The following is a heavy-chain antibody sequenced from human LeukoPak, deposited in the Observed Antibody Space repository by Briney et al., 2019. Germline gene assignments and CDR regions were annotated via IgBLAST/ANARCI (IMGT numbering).Heavy chain of an antibody. CDR2: INHSGST. Sequence: SETLSLTCAVYGGSFSGYYWSWIRQPPGKGLEWIGEINHSGSTNYNPSLKSRVTISVDTSKNQFSLKLSSVTAADTAVYYCARGRGEGRGIAMIRGVRAPSYNWFDPWGHGTLVTVSS. CDR3: ARGRGEGRGIAMIRGVRAPSYNWFDP. D-gene: IGHD3-10*01. J-gene: IGHJ5*02. CDR1: GGSFSGYY. V-gene: IGHV4-34*01.